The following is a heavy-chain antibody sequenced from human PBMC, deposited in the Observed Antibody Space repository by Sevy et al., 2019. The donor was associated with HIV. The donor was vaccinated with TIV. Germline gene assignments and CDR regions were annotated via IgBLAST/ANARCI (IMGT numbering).Heavy chain of an antibody. CDR3: TKYQPNYYDSFSDAFDM. CDR1: GFTFGSYA. CDR2: ISGSGTT. V-gene: IGHV3-23*01. J-gene: IGHJ3*02. Sequence: GGSLRLSCAASGFTFGSYAMTWVRQAPGKGLEWVSGISGSGTTYYADSVKGRFTISRDNSKSTLFLQLTSLRADDTAVYYCTKYQPNYYDSFSDAFDMWGQGTMVTVSS. D-gene: IGHD3-22*01.